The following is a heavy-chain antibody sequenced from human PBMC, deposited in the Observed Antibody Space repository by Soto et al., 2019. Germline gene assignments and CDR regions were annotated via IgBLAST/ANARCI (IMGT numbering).Heavy chain of an antibody. V-gene: IGHV4-59*08. Sequence: SETLSRTCTVSGGSISSYYWSWIRQPPGKGLEWIGYIYYSGSTNYNPSLKSRVPISVDTSKNQFSLKLSSVTAADTAVYYCARHAEGYVATELGYYYYMDVWGKGTTVTVSS. CDR3: ARHAEGYVATELGYYYYMDV. CDR2: IYYSGST. D-gene: IGHD5-12*01. J-gene: IGHJ6*03. CDR1: GGSISSYY.